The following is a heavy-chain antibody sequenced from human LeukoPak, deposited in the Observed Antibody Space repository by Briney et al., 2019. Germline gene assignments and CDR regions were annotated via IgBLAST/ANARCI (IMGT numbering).Heavy chain of an antibody. CDR2: INHSGST. CDR3: ARGSGWRRFDY. J-gene: IGHJ4*02. D-gene: IGHD6-19*01. V-gene: IGHV4-34*01. Sequence: SETLSLTCAVYGGSFSGYYWSWIRQPPGKGLEWIGEINHSGSTNYSPSLKSRVTISVDTSKNQFSLKLSSVTAADTAVYYCARGSGWRRFDYWGQGTLVTVSS. CDR1: GGSFSGYY.